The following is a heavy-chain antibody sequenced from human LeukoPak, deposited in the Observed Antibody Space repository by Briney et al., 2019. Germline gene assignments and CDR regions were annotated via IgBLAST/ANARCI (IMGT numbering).Heavy chain of an antibody. CDR2: INPSGGST. D-gene: IGHD3-22*01. Sequence: GASVKVSCKASGYTFTSYYMRWVRQAPGQGLEWMGIINPSGGSTSYAQKFQGRVTMTRDTSTSTVYMELSSLRSADTAVYYCARDERYDSSGYPFDYWGQGTLVTVSS. V-gene: IGHV1-46*01. CDR1: GYTFTSYY. J-gene: IGHJ4*02. CDR3: ARDERYDSSGYPFDY.